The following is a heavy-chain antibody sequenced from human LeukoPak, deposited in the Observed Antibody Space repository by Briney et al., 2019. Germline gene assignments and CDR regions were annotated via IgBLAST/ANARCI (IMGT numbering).Heavy chain of an antibody. CDR3: ARSYGSGSYFNY. V-gene: IGHV3-72*01. Sequence: GGSLRLSCAASGFTFSDHYMDWVRQAPGKGLDWVGRTRNKANSYTTEYAASVKGRFTISRDDSKNSLYLQMNSLKTEDTAVYYCARSYGSGSYFNYWGQGTLVTVSS. D-gene: IGHD3-10*01. CDR1: GFTFSDHY. CDR2: TRNKANSYTT. J-gene: IGHJ4*02.